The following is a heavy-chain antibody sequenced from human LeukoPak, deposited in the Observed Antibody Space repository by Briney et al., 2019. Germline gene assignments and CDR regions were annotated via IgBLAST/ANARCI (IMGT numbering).Heavy chain of an antibody. Sequence: ASVKVSCKGSNYTFTSYGISWVRQAPGQGLEWMAWINAYNGDTNYAQKLQGRVTLTTETSTSTAYMELRSLRSDDTAVYYCARCRYFSDTSGYSGFDYWGQGTLVTVSS. CDR2: INAYNGDT. CDR3: ARCRYFSDTSGYSGFDY. J-gene: IGHJ4*02. CDR1: NYTFTSYG. D-gene: IGHD3-22*01. V-gene: IGHV1-18*01.